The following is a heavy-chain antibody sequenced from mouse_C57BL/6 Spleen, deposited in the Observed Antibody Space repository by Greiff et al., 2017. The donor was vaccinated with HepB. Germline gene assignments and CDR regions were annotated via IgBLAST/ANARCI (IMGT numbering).Heavy chain of an antibody. J-gene: IGHJ3*01. Sequence: VQLQESGAELVRPGASVTLSCKASGYTFTDYEMHWVKQTPVHGLEWIGAIDPETGGTAYNQKFKGKAILTADKSSSTAYMELRSLTSEDSAVYYCTREGGTGRFAYWGQGTLVTVSA. CDR1: GYTFTDYE. CDR2: IDPETGGT. CDR3: TREGGTGRFAY. D-gene: IGHD3-1*01. V-gene: IGHV1-15*01.